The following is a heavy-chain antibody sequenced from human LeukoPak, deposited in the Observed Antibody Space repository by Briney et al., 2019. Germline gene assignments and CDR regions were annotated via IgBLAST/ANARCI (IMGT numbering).Heavy chain of an antibody. D-gene: IGHD2-2*01. Sequence: PGGSLRLSCAASGFTFSSYAMHWVRQAPGKGLEWVAVISYDGSNKYYADSVKGRFTISRDNSKNTLYLQMNSLRAEDTAVYYCARDPYIPQIIVIVPGPMDYFDYWGQGTLVTVSS. V-gene: IGHV3-30-3*01. J-gene: IGHJ4*02. CDR1: GFTFSSYA. CDR3: ARDPYIPQIIVIVPGPMDYFDY. CDR2: ISYDGSNK.